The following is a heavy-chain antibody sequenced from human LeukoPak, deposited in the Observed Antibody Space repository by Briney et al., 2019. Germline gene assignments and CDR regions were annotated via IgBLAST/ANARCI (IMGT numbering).Heavy chain of an antibody. Sequence: GGSLRLSCEASGFTFGHFYMAWLRQAPGRGLEPLSFISPTGDIKKYVDSVKGRFTISRDNAKNSMYLEMNSLSAEDTAFYYCAREHWAAPDHWGQGTLVTVSP. CDR2: ISPTGDIK. J-gene: IGHJ4*02. CDR3: AREHWAAPDH. V-gene: IGHV3-11*01. D-gene: IGHD3-16*01. CDR1: GFTFGHFY.